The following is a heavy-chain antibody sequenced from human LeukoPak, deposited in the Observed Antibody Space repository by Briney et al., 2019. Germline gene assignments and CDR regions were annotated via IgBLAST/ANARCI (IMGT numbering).Heavy chain of an antibody. Sequence: GGSLRLSCVTSGFTFCSSWMSWVRQAPGKGLEWVASINPDGSTRHHVDSLKGRFTISRDNAKKSLFLQMGALRAEDTAVYFCAKLLGTATRYDYWGLGTLVIVSS. CDR2: INPDGSTR. J-gene: IGHJ4*02. V-gene: IGHV3-7*01. CDR1: GFTFCSSW. CDR3: AKLLGTATRYDY. D-gene: IGHD1-7*01.